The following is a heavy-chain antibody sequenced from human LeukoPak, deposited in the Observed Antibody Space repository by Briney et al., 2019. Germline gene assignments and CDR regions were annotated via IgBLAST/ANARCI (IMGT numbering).Heavy chain of an antibody. J-gene: IGHJ4*02. V-gene: IGHV3-64D*06. CDR1: GFTFRNYA. Sequence: GGSLRLSCSASGFTFRNYALHWVRQAPGKGLEYVSGIDRDGGDTDYADAVRNRFTISRDNSKNTLYLQMSSLRAEDTAVYYCARRKGGSAFDYWGQGTLVTVSS. CDR2: IDRDGGDT. D-gene: IGHD3-10*01. CDR3: ARRKGGSAFDY.